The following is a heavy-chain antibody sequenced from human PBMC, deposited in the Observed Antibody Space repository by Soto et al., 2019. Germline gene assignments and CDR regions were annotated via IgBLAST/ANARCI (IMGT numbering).Heavy chain of an antibody. V-gene: IGHV1-18*04. J-gene: IGHJ6*02. Sequence: ASVKVSCKASGYTFSGYSITWVRRAPGQGLEWMGRISGYNGNTNYARTLRDRLTLTTDTSTSTAYMELRSLTSDDTAVYYCARDVFCGGAPACPDMDVWGQGTTVTVSS. CDR1: GYTFSGYS. CDR2: ISGYNGNT. D-gene: IGHD2-21*01. CDR3: ARDVFCGGAPACPDMDV.